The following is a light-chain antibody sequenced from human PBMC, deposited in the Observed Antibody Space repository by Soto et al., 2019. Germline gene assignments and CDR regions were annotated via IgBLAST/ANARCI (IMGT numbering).Light chain of an antibody. Sequence: EIVMTQSPATLSVSPGERATLSCRASQSVSSNLAWYQQKPGQAPRLLIYGASTRATDIPARFSGSGSGTEFTLTISSLQSEDFAVYYCQQYNNWSTWTFGQGTKV. J-gene: IGKJ1*01. CDR3: QQYNNWSTWT. V-gene: IGKV3-15*01. CDR1: QSVSSN. CDR2: GAS.